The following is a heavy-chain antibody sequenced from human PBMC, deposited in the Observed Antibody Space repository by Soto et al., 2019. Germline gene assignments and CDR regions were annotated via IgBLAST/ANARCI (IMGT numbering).Heavy chain of an antibody. CDR3: ARGDRGAFDL. D-gene: IGHD2-21*02. V-gene: IGHV3-74*01. J-gene: IGHJ3*01. Sequence: EVQVVESEGGLVQPGGSLRLSCAASGFTFSYYWMHWVRQAPGQGLVWVSRIHSDGSSTTYADSVKGRFTISRDNAKNTLYLQMNSLRAEDTAVYYCARGDRGAFDLWGQGTMVTVSS. CDR2: IHSDGSST. CDR1: GFTFSYYW.